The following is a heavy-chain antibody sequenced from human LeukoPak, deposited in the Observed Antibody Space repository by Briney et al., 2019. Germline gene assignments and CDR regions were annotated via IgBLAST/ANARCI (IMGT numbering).Heavy chain of an antibody. CDR2: FDPEDGET. CDR1: GYTLTELS. V-gene: IGHV1-24*01. CDR3: ARDSGCSGGSCYGFAY. J-gene: IGHJ4*02. Sequence: ASVKVSCKVSGYTLTELSMHWVRQAPGKGLEWMGGFDPEDGETIYAQKFQGRVTMTRDTSISTAYMELSRLRSDDTAVYYCARDSGCSGGSCYGFAYWGQGTLVTVSS. D-gene: IGHD2-15*01.